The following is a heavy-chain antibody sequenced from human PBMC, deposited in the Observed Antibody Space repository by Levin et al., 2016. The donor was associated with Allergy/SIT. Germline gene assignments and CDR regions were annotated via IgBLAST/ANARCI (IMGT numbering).Heavy chain of an antibody. V-gene: IGHV1-69*06. CDR2: IIPLFGRT. J-gene: IGHJ3*01. CDR3: ARDPDYAPTFAFEV. Sequence: SVKVSCKASGGTFDVYAITWVRQAPGQGFEWMGGIIPLFGRTTYAQKFQGRITITADKSTSTAYMELSSLRSEDTAVYYCARDPDYAPTFAFEVWGQGTMVTVSS. CDR1: GGTFDVYA. D-gene: IGHD4-17*01.